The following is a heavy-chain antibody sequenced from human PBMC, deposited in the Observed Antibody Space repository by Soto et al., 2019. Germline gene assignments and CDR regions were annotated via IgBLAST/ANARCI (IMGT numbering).Heavy chain of an antibody. J-gene: IGHJ6*03. Sequence: GGSLRLSCAASGFTFDDYGMSWVRQAPGKGLEWVSGINWNGGSTGYADSVKGRFTISRDNAKNSLYLQMNSLRAEDTALYHCARGQLRYFDWLSLHYYYMDVWGKGTTVTVSS. V-gene: IGHV3-20*01. CDR3: ARGQLRYFDWLSLHYYYMDV. CDR1: GFTFDDYG. D-gene: IGHD3-9*01. CDR2: INWNGGST.